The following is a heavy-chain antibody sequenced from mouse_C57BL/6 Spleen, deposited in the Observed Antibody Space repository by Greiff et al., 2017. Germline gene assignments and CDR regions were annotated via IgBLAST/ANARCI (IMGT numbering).Heavy chain of an antibody. D-gene: IGHD1-1*01. J-gene: IGHJ2*01. CDR1: GYTFTSYD. V-gene: IGHV1-85*01. CDR2: IYPRDGST. CDR3: ARKDTTVVAPFDY. Sequence: QVQLKESGPELVKPGASVKLSCKASGYTFTSYDINWVKQRPGQGLEWIGWIYPRDGSTKYNEKFKGKATLTVDTSSSTAYMELHSLTSEDSAVYFCARKDTTVVAPFDYWGQGTTLTVSS.